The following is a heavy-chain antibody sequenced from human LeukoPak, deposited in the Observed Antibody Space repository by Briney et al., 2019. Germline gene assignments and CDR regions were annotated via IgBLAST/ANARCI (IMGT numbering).Heavy chain of an antibody. D-gene: IGHD2-2*02. V-gene: IGHV4-59*01. CDR3: ARGIVVVPAAIPIGWFDP. CDR2: IYYSGST. CDR1: GGSFSGYY. Sequence: SETLSLTCAVYGGSFSGYYWSWIRQPPGKGLEWIGYIYYSGSTNYNPSLKSRVTISVDTSKNQFSLKLSSVTAADTAVYYCARGIVVVPAAIPIGWFDPWGQGTLVTVSS. J-gene: IGHJ5*02.